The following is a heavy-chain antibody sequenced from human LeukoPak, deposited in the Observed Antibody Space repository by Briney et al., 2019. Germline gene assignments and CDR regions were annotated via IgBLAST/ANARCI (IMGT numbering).Heavy chain of an antibody. Sequence: GGSLRLSCAASGFTFSSSGMHWVRQAPGKGLEWVAFISYDGSNRYYADSVKGRFTISRDNSKNTLYLQMNSLRAEDTAVYYCAKETRGSYSDYWGQGTLVTVSS. D-gene: IGHD5-12*01. J-gene: IGHJ4*02. CDR1: GFTFSSSG. CDR2: ISYDGSNR. CDR3: AKETRGSYSDY. V-gene: IGHV3-30*02.